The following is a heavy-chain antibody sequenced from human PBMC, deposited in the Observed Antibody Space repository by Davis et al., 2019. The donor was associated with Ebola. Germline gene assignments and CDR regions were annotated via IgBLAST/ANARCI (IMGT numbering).Heavy chain of an antibody. Sequence: GESLKISCAASGFTFSTYSMNWVRQAPGKGLEWVSYISDSSTTIYYADSVKGRFTISRDNAKNSLYLQMISLRDEDTAVYYCAREVSNGMDVWGQGTTVTVSS. CDR2: ISDSSTTI. CDR1: GFTFSTYS. J-gene: IGHJ6*02. CDR3: AREVSNGMDV. V-gene: IGHV3-48*02.